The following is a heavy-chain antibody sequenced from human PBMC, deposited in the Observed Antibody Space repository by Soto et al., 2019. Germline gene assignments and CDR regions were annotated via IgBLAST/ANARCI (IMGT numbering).Heavy chain of an antibody. D-gene: IGHD3-22*01. CDR1: GFTFSDYY. J-gene: IGHJ4*02. V-gene: IGHV3-11*06. CDR2: ISSSSSYT. Sequence: GGSLSLSCAASGFTFSDYYMSWIRQAPGKGLEWVSYISSSSSYTNYADSVKGRFTISRDNAKNSLYLQMNSLRAEDTAVYYCARARYYYDSSGYSFPFDYWGQGTLVTVSS. CDR3: ARARYYYDSSGYSFPFDY.